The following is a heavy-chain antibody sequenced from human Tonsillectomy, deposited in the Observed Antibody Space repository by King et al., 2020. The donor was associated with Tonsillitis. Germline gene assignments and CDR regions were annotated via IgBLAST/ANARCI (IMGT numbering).Heavy chain of an antibody. Sequence: QLVQSGAEVKKPGSSVKVSCKASGGTFSSYAISWVRQAPGQGLEWMGRIIPILGIANYAQKFQGRVTITADKSTSTAYMELSSLRSEDTAVYYCARGGGDVLPVLSLSGVWGQGTLVTVSS. J-gene: IGHJ4*02. CDR1: GGTFSSYA. V-gene: IGHV1-69*04. CDR2: IIPILGIA. CDR3: ARGGGDVLPVLSLSGV. D-gene: IGHD3-10*01.